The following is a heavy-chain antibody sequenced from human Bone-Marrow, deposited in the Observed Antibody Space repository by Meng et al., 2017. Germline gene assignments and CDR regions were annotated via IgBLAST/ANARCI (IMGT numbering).Heavy chain of an antibody. Sequence: EVHVGEFGGDLVNPGGPLRLSCVAFGFYLSTAWMSWVRPAPGKGLEWVGRIKSNTDGGTAEYAAPVTGRFTISRDDSKSTLYLQMSGLRIDNTGVYYCTWDDKAVSDYWGQGTLVTVSS. J-gene: IGHJ4*02. CDR1: GFYLSTAW. CDR3: TWDDKAVSDY. CDR2: IKSNTDGGTA. V-gene: IGHV3-15*01. D-gene: IGHD3-9*01.